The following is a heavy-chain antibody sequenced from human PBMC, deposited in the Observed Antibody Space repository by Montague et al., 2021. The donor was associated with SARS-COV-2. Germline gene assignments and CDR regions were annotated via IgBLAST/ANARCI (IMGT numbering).Heavy chain of an antibody. D-gene: IGHD6-13*01. CDR1: GGSFSGYY. J-gene: IGHJ6*02. Sequence: SETLSLTCTVYGGSFSGYYWSWIRQPPGKGLEWIGEINHRGSTNYNQSLKSQVTITVDTSKNQFSLKLSSVTAADTAVYYCARGPHSSSWHYYYYYYGMDVWGQGTTVTVSS. CDR3: ARGPHSSSWHYYYYYYGMDV. V-gene: IGHV4-34*01. CDR2: INHRGST.